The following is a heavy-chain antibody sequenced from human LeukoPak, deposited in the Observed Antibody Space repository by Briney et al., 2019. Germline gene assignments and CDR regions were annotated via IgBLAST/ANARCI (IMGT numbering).Heavy chain of an antibody. CDR2: ISSSSSYI. Sequence: PGGSLRLSCAASGFTFSSYSMNWVRQAPGKGLEWVSSISSSSSYIYYADSVKSRFTISRDNAKNSLYLQMNSLRAEDTAVYYCARADIVVVPAATYYYYGMDVWGQGTTVTVSS. CDR3: ARADIVVVPAATYYYYGMDV. J-gene: IGHJ6*02. CDR1: GFTFSSYS. D-gene: IGHD2-2*01. V-gene: IGHV3-21*01.